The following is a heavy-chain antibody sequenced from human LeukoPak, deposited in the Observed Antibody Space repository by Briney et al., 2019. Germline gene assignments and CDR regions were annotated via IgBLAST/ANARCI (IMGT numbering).Heavy chain of an antibody. CDR1: GFTFSSYS. CDR3: ARDLEESDMITFGGVIVYYFDY. CDR2: ISSSSSYI. D-gene: IGHD3-16*02. Sequence: PGGSLRLSCAASGFTFSSYSMNWVRQAPGKGLEWVSSISSSSSYIYYADSVKGRFTISRDNAKNSLYLQMNSLGAEDTAVYYCARDLEESDMITFGGVIVYYFDYWGQGTLVTVSS. V-gene: IGHV3-21*01. J-gene: IGHJ4*02.